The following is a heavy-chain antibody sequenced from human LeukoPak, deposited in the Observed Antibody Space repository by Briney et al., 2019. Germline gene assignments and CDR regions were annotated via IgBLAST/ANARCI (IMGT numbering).Heavy chain of an antibody. V-gene: IGHV4-39*01. CDR1: GGSISSSSYY. CDR3: ARMYTSGWYPGYVEY. Sequence: SETLSLTCTVSGGSISSSSYYWGWIRQPPGKGLEWIGSFYYSGSTYYNPSLKSRVTISVDTSKTQFSLKLSSVTAADAAVYYCARMYTSGWYPGYVEYWGQGTLVTVSS. J-gene: IGHJ4*02. D-gene: IGHD6-19*01. CDR2: FYYSGST.